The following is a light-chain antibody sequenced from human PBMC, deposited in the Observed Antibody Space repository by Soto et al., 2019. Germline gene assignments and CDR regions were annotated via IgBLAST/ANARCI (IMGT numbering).Light chain of an antibody. J-gene: IGLJ2*01. CDR3: SSYTSSSTRV. CDR1: SSDVGGYNY. Sequence: QSVLTQPASVSGSPGQSITISCTGTSSDVGGYNYVSWYQQHPGKAPKLMIYDVSNRPSGVSNRFSGSKSGNTASLTISGPPAEDEAEYYCSSYTSSSTRVFGGGTKVTVL. CDR2: DVS. V-gene: IGLV2-14*01.